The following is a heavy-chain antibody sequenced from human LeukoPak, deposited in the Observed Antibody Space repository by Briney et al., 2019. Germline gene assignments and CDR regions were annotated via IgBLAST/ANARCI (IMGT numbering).Heavy chain of an antibody. V-gene: IGHV3-23*01. CDR3: ARSDYYDGTVYYYVFAS. J-gene: IGHJ5*01. D-gene: IGHD3-22*01. Sequence: GGSLRLSCAASGFIFSSHGMNWVRQAPGKGLEWVSGISPSGDATFYADSVKGRFTISRDNSQNSLYLQMNSLRAEDTAIYYCARSDYYDGTVYYYVFASWGQGTLVTLSS. CDR1: GFIFSSHG. CDR2: ISPSGDAT.